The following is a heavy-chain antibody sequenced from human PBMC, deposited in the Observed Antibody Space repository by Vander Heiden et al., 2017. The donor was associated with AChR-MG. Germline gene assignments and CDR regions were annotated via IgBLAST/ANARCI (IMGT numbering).Heavy chain of an antibody. CDR2: INPNSGGT. Sequence: QVQLVQSGAEVKKPGASVKVSCKASGYTFTGYYMHWVRQAPGQGLEWMGWINPNSGGTNYAQKFQGRVTMTRDTSISTAYMELSRLRSDDTAVYYCARDGYLDYDILTGAAWGWFDPWGQGTLVTVSS. CDR3: ARDGYLDYDILTGAAWGWFDP. D-gene: IGHD3-9*01. J-gene: IGHJ5*02. CDR1: GYTFTGYY. V-gene: IGHV1-2*02.